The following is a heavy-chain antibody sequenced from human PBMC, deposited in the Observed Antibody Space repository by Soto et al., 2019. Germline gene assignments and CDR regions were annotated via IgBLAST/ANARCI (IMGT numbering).Heavy chain of an antibody. CDR1: GFTFSSYA. D-gene: IGHD5-18*01. V-gene: IGHV3-30-3*01. CDR2: ISYDGSNK. Sequence: SLRLSCAASGFTFSSYAMHWVRQAPGKGLEWVAVISYDGSNKYYADSVKGRFTISRDNSKNTLYLQMNSLRAEDTAVYYCARGKPYSYGTGDFDYWGQGTLVTVSS. CDR3: ARGKPYSYGTGDFDY. J-gene: IGHJ4*02.